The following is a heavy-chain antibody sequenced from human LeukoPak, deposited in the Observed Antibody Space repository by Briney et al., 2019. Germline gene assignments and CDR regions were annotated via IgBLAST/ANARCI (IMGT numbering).Heavy chain of an antibody. Sequence: SETLSLTCTVSGGSISSYYWSWIRQPPGKGLEWIGYIYYSGSTNYNPSLKSGVTISVDTSKNQFSLKLSSVTAADTAAYYCARARTGLGNWNYLGFDPWGQGTLVTVSS. V-gene: IGHV4-59*01. J-gene: IGHJ5*02. CDR1: GGSISSYY. CDR3: ARARTGLGNWNYLGFDP. CDR2: IYYSGST. D-gene: IGHD1-7*01.